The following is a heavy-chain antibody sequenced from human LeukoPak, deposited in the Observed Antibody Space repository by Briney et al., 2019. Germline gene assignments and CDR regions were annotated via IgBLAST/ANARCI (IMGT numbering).Heavy chain of an antibody. Sequence: HTGGSLRLSCAAPGFTFSSYAMSWVRQAPGKGLEWVSAISGSGGSTYYADSVKGRFTISRDNSKNTLYLQMNSLRAEDTAVYYCAKISSSGWSLVDYWGQGTLVTVSS. V-gene: IGHV3-23*01. CDR3: AKISSSGWSLVDY. CDR2: ISGSGGST. J-gene: IGHJ4*02. D-gene: IGHD6-19*01. CDR1: GFTFSSYA.